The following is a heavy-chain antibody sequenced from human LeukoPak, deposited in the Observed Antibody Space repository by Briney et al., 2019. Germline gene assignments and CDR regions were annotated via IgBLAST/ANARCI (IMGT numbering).Heavy chain of an antibody. V-gene: IGHV3-48*01. J-gene: IGHJ4*02. CDR1: GFTFSSYS. CDR3: ARDSPPDY. Sequence: PGGSLRLSCAASGFTFSSYSMNWVRQAPGKGLEWVSYISSSSSTIYYADSVEGRFTISRDNAKNSLYLQMNNLRADDTAVYCCARDSPPDYWGQGTLVTVSS. CDR2: ISSSSSTI.